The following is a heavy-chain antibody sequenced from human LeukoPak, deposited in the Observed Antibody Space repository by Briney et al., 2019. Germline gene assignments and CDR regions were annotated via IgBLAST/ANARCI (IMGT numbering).Heavy chain of an antibody. CDR1: GGSFSGYY. Sequence: PSETLSLTCAVYGGSFSGYYWSWIRQPPGRGLEWIGEINHSGSTNYNPSLKSRVTISVDTSKNQFSLKLSSVTAADTAVYYCARGLSGYYYDSSGYYLKYYFDYWGQGTLVTVSS. V-gene: IGHV4-34*01. D-gene: IGHD3-22*01. CDR2: INHSGST. CDR3: ARGLSGYYYDSSGYYLKYYFDY. J-gene: IGHJ4*02.